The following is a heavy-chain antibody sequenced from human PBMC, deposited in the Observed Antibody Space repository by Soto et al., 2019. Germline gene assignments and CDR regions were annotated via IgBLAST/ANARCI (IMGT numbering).Heavy chain of an antibody. V-gene: IGHV3-43*01. D-gene: IGHD3-10*02. CDR3: AKAFFFFQAKDGRRDVRSVSACLLNRSSDL. J-gene: IGHJ2*01. Sequence: TAGKGLDWVSLISLNGGSTYYADSVKGRFTISRDNSKNSLYLQMNSLRTEDTALYYCAKAFFFFQAKDGRRDVRSVSACLLNRSSDL. CDR2: ISLNGGST.